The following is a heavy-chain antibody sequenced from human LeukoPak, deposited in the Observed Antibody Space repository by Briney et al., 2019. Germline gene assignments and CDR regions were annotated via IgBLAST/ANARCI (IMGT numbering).Heavy chain of an antibody. CDR3: ARASCSGGICYGALFMGV. CDR2: INPNSGGT. J-gene: IGHJ6*02. Sequence: ASVKVSCKASGYTFTGYYMHWVRQAPGQGLEWMGWINPNSGGTNYAQKFQGRVTMTRDTSISAAYMELSRLRSDDTAVYYCARASCSGGICYGALFMGVWGQGTTVTVSS. CDR1: GYTFTGYY. V-gene: IGHV1-2*02. D-gene: IGHD2-15*01.